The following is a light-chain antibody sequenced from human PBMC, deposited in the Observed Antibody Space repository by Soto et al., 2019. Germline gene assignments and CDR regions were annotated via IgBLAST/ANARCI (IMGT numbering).Light chain of an antibody. V-gene: IGKV3-15*01. CDR1: QSVSSN. J-gene: IGKJ2*01. CDR2: GAS. Sequence: EIVMTQSPATLSMSPGQRATLSCRASQSVSSNLAWYPQKHGQAPRLLIYGASTRATGIPARFSGSGSETAFTLTISSLQSADFAVYYCQPYTNWPPYTFGQRTKLEIK. CDR3: QPYTNWPPYT.